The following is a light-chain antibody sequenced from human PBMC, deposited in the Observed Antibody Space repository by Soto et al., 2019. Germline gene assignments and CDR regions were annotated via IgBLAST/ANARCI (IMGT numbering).Light chain of an antibody. V-gene: IGKV1-9*01. CDR3: QQLRSYPST. CDR1: QDISSS. J-gene: IGKJ4*01. Sequence: IQLTQSPSSLSASVGDRVTITCRASQDISSSLGWYQQKPGKAPKLLIYAASILQSGVPSRFSGSGFGTDFTLTISSLQAEDFASYFCQQLRSYPSTFGGGTNVEIK. CDR2: AAS.